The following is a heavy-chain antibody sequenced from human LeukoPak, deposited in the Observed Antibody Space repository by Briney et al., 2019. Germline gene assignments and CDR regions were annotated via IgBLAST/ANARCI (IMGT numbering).Heavy chain of an antibody. J-gene: IGHJ4*02. CDR3: ARVRTMIVGSSFDY. CDR2: IYHSGST. D-gene: IGHD3-22*01. V-gene: IGHV4-38-2*02. CDR1: GYSISSGYY. Sequence: TSETLSLTCTVSGYSISSGYYWGWIRQPPGKGLEWIGSIYHSGSTYYNPSLKSRVTISVDTSKNQFSLKLSSVTAADTAVYYCARVRTMIVGSSFDYWGQGTLVTVSS.